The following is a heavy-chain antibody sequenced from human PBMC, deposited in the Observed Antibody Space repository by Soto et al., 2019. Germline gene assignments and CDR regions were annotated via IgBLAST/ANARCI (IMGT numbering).Heavy chain of an antibody. Sequence: SGGSLRPSCAAPGFTFHSYSINWVRPALGKVLVWFSYISSSSITIYYADSVKGRFTISRDNAKNSLYLQMNSLRDEDTAVYYWAREEIAVAGTVFDYWGQGTLVTVSS. CDR3: AREEIAVAGTVFDY. J-gene: IGHJ4*02. CDR2: ISSSSITI. D-gene: IGHD6-19*01. V-gene: IGHV3-48*02. CDR1: GFTFHSYS.